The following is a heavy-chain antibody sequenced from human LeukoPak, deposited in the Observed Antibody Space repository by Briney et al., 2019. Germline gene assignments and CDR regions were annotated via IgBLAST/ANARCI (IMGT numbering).Heavy chain of an antibody. CDR1: GASITNHY. J-gene: IGHJ5*02. Sequence: SETLSLTCSVSGASITNHYWSWIRQPPGKGLEWIGYIYYSGSTNYNPSLKSRVTISVDTSKNQFSLKLSSVTAADTAVYYCARAGSDYGDVYNWFDPWGQGTLVTVSS. D-gene: IGHD4-17*01. CDR2: IYYSGST. V-gene: IGHV4-59*11. CDR3: ARAGSDYGDVYNWFDP.